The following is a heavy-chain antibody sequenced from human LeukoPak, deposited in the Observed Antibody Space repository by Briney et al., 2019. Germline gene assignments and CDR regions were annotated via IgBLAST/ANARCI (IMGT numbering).Heavy chain of an antibody. D-gene: IGHD2-15*01. CDR1: GFTFSNAW. CDR3: TTASSGGSFKPYYFDY. CDR2: IKSKTDGGTT. J-gene: IGHJ4*02. V-gene: IGHV3-15*01. Sequence: GGSLRLSCAASGFTFSNAWMSWVRQAPGKGLEWVGRIKSKTDGGTTDYAAPVKGRFTISRDDSKNTLYLQMNSLKTEDTAVYYCTTASSGGSFKPYYFDYWGQATLVTVSS.